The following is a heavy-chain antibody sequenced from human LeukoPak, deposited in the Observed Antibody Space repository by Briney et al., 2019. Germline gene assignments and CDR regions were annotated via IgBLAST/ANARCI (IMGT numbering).Heavy chain of an antibody. J-gene: IGHJ5*02. CDR1: GFRFSDFT. Sequence: GGSLRLSCEASGFRFSDFTMTWVRQAPGKGPEWVSAIGGRGGCTYYADSVGGRFTISRDNSKDIVYLQMNSLKVEDTATYYCGKEGGAWGQGTKVTVSS. CDR3: GKEGGA. CDR2: IGGRGGCT. V-gene: IGHV3-23*01. D-gene: IGHD3-16*01.